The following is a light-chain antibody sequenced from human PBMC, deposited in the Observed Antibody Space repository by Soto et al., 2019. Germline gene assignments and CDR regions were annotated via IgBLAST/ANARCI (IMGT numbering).Light chain of an antibody. Sequence: EIVLTQSPATLSLSPGERATLSCSASQSVSSYLAWYQQKPGQAPRLLIYDASNRATGIPARFSGSGSGTDFTLTISSLAPEDFAVYYCQQRSNWPPTFGQGTKVEIK. CDR2: DAS. CDR3: QQRSNWPPT. V-gene: IGKV3-11*01. CDR1: QSVSSY. J-gene: IGKJ1*01.